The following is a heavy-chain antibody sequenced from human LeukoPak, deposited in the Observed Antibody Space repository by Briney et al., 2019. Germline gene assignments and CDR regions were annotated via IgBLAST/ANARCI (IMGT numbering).Heavy chain of an antibody. CDR1: GFTFDDYA. CDR2: ISWNSGSI. J-gene: IGHJ3*02. D-gene: IGHD6-19*01. Sequence: PGGSLRLSCAASGFTFDDYAMYWVRQAPGKGLEWVSSISWNSGSIGYADSVKGRFTISRDNAKNSLYLQMNSLRAEDTALYYCAEDTVLSSSGRGAFDIWGQGTMVTVSS. CDR3: AEDTVLSSSGRGAFDI. V-gene: IGHV3-9*01.